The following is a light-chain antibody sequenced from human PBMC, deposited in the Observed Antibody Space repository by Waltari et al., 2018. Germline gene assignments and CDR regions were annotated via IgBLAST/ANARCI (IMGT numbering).Light chain of an antibody. CDR1: QDIRRT. CDR2: GAS. V-gene: IGKV3-20*01. CDR3: QHYLRLPVT. Sequence: EIVLTQSPGTLSLSPGERATLSCRASQDIRRTLAWYQQKPGQPPRLRIYGASNRATGIPDRFSGTGSETDFSLTISRLEPEDFAVYFCQHYLRLPVTYGQGTKVEIK. J-gene: IGKJ1*01.